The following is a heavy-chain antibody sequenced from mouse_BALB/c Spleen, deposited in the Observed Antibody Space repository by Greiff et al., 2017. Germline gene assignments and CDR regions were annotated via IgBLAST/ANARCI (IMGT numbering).Heavy chain of an antibody. CDR1: GFTFSSFG. CDR2: ISSGSSTI. D-gene: IGHD2-14*01. Sequence: EVKLMESGGGLVQPGGSRKLSCAASGFTFSSFGMHWVRQAPEKGLEWVAYISSGSSTIYYADTVKGRFTISRDNPKNTLFLQMTSLRSEDTAMYYCASPYYRYDDYAMDYWGQGTSVTVSS. CDR3: ASPYYRYDDYAMDY. J-gene: IGHJ4*01. V-gene: IGHV5-17*02.